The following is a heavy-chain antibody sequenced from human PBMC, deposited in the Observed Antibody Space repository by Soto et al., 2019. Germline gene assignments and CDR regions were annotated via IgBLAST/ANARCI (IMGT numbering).Heavy chain of an antibody. Sequence: QVQLVQSGAEVKKPGSSVKVSCKASGGTFSSYAISWVRQAPGQGLEWMGGIIPIFGTANYAQKFQGRVTITADESTSTAYMELSSLRSEDTAVYYCARDQPLCGGDCYSGLVDYYYGMDVWGQGTTVTVSS. CDR1: GGTFSSYA. CDR3: ARDQPLCGGDCYSGLVDYYYGMDV. CDR2: IIPIFGTA. D-gene: IGHD2-21*02. V-gene: IGHV1-69*01. J-gene: IGHJ6*02.